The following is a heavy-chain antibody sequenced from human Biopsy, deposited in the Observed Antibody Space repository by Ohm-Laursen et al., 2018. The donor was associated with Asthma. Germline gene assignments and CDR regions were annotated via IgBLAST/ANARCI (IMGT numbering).Heavy chain of an antibody. CDR2: ISYDGSSI. Sequence: SLRLSCAASRFTYEMHWVRQAPGKGLEWVAVISYDGSSIYYADSVKGRFTISRDNSKNTPSLQMNSLTAEDTAVYYCAREGVAGTHIEDWGQGTLFTVSS. J-gene: IGHJ4*02. CDR1: RFTYE. CDR3: AREGVAGTHIED. D-gene: IGHD6-19*01. V-gene: IGHV3-30-3*01.